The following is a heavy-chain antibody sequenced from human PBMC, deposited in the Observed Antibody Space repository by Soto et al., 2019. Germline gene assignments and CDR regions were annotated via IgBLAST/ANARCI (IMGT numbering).Heavy chain of an antibody. V-gene: IGHV1-46*01. Sequence: ASVKVSFKASGYTFTSYYMHWVRQAPGQGLEWMGIINPSGGSTRYAQKFQGRVTMTRDTSTSTVYMELSSLRSEDTAVYYCARDQGDSSGYYPPAFDIWGQGTMVTVSS. CDR1: GYTFTSYY. CDR3: ARDQGDSSGYYPPAFDI. D-gene: IGHD3-22*01. J-gene: IGHJ3*02. CDR2: INPSGGST.